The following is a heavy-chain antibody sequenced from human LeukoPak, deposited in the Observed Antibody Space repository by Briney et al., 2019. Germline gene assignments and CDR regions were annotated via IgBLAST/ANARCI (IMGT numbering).Heavy chain of an antibody. V-gene: IGHV3-21*05. CDR3: ARGETYYYD. D-gene: IGHD3-10*01. Sequence: GGSLRISCAASGFTFSSYSMNGVRQAPGKGVEWVSYIGGSGTPIYYADSVKGRFTISRDNAKNSLYLQMKSLRAEDTAVYYCARGETYYYDWGQGTMVTVSS. CDR1: GFTFSSYS. CDR2: IGGSGTPI. J-gene: IGHJ3*01.